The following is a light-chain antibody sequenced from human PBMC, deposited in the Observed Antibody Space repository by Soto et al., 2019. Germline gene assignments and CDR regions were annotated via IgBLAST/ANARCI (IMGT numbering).Light chain of an antibody. CDR1: QSVSSN. CDR2: GAS. CDR3: QQYKDWPRT. Sequence: EIVMTQSPATLSVSPGERATLSCRASQSVSSNLAWYQQKPGQAPRLLIYGASTRATGIPARFSGSGSGTEFTLTISSLQSEDFAVYYCQQYKDWPRTFGQGPKVEIK. V-gene: IGKV3-15*01. J-gene: IGKJ1*01.